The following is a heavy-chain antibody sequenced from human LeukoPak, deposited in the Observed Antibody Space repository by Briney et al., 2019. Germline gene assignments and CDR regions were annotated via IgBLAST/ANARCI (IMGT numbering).Heavy chain of an antibody. CDR3: ARGLTPYYYGSGSPYYFDY. D-gene: IGHD3-10*01. CDR2: ISGSGDST. CDR1: GFTFNNAW. V-gene: IGHV3-23*01. J-gene: IGHJ4*02. Sequence: QPGGSLRLSCAASGFTFNNAWMNWVRQTPGKGLEWVSSISGSGDSTFYADSVKGRFNISRDNSKNTLYLQVNGLRAEDTAVYYCARGLTPYYYGSGSPYYFDYWGQGTLVTVSS.